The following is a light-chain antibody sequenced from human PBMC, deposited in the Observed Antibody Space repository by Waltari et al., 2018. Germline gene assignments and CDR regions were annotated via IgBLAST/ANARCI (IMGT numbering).Light chain of an antibody. CDR2: KAI. J-gene: IGLJ2*01. V-gene: IGLV3-27*01. CDR1: VLAEKD. Sequence: SYELTQPFSVSVSPGQTATITCSGDVLAEKDVRWFQQKPGQAPILVLYKAIERASGIPERFSGSSSGSSVTLSIRGALPEDEADYYCHAAADNMWFFGGGTKLTVL. CDR3: HAAADNMWF.